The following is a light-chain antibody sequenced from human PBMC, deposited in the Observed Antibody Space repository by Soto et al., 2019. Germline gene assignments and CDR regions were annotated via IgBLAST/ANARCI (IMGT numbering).Light chain of an antibody. CDR2: DVS. Sequence: SVLTQPASVSGSPGQSITISCTGTSSDVGGHNYVSWYQHHPGKAPTLMIYDVSNRPSGVSNRFSGSKSGNTASLTISGLQAEDEADYYCSSYTSSSSVVFGGGTKVTVL. J-gene: IGLJ2*01. CDR1: SSDVGGHNY. V-gene: IGLV2-14*03. CDR3: SSYTSSSSVV.